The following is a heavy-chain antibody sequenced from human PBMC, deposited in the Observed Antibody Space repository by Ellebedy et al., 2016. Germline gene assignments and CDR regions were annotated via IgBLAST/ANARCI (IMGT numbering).Heavy chain of an antibody. CDR3: ARGSGEQQRLFDY. J-gene: IGHJ4*02. Sequence: GSLRLXXAVYGGSFSGYYWSWIRQPPGKGLEWIGEINHSGSTNYNPSLKSRVTISVDTSKNQFSLKLSSVTAADTAVYYCARGSGEQQRLFDYWGQGTLVTVSS. V-gene: IGHV4-34*01. CDR2: INHSGST. D-gene: IGHD6-13*01. CDR1: GGSFSGYY.